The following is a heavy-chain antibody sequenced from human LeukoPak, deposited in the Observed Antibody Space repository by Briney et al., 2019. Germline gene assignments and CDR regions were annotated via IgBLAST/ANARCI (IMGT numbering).Heavy chain of an antibody. Sequence: PSETLSLTCTVSGGSISSYYWSWIRQPPGKGLEWIGYIYYSGSTNYNPALKSRVSMSVDNSKNHFSLNLTSVTAADTAIYYCAKLSFGDSQFDQWGQGTLVTVSS. D-gene: IGHD3-10*01. CDR3: AKLSFGDSQFDQ. V-gene: IGHV4-59*08. CDR1: GGSISSYY. CDR2: IYYSGST. J-gene: IGHJ4*02.